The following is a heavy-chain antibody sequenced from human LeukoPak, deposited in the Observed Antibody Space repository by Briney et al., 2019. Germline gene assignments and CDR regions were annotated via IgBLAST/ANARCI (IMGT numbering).Heavy chain of an antibody. CDR3: ARNILTPYYYYGMDV. Sequence: ASVEVSCKASRYTFTGYYMHWVRQAPGQGLEWMGRINPNSGGTNYAQKFQGRVTMTRDTSISTAYMELSRLRSDDTAVYYCARNILTPYYYYGMDVWGQGTTVTVSS. CDR2: INPNSGGT. J-gene: IGHJ6*02. V-gene: IGHV1-2*06. CDR1: RYTFTGYY. D-gene: IGHD3-9*01.